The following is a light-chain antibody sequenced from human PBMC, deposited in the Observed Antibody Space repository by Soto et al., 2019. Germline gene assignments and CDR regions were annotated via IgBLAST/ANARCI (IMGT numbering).Light chain of an antibody. CDR3: QQYTPNART. Sequence: DIQMTQSPSTLSASVGDRVTITCRASQSVSNWLAWYQQRPGKAPILLIYDVFSVESGVPSRFSGSGSGTEFTLTISSLQPDDFATYSCQQYTPNARTFGQGTKVDIK. J-gene: IGKJ1*01. V-gene: IGKV1-5*01. CDR1: QSVSNW. CDR2: DVF.